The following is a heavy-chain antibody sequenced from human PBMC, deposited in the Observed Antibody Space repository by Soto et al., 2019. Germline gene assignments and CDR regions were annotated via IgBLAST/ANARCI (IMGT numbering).Heavy chain of an antibody. CDR2: IYYSGST. V-gene: IGHV4-39*01. D-gene: IGHD6-13*01. J-gene: IGHJ5*02. Sequence: SETLSLTCTVSGGSISSSSYYWGWIRQPPGKGLEWMGSIYYSGSTYYNPSLKSRVTISVDTSKNQFSLKLSSVTAADTAVYYCARHVSSSWYSSWFDPWGQGTLVTVSS. CDR1: GGSISSSSYY. CDR3: ARHVSSSWYSSWFDP.